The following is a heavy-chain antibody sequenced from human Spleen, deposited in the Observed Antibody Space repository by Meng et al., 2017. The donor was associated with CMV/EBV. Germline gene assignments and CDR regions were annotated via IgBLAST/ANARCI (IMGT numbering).Heavy chain of an antibody. J-gene: IGHJ4*02. CDR3: VRGAGSCSSTTCSLGY. Sequence: ASVKVSCKASGFTLSNYGVSWVRQAPGQGLEFMGWISDYNGNTNYAQNLQGRVTMTRNTSISTAYMELNSLRSEDTAVYYCVRGAGSCSSTTCSLGYWGQGTPVTVSS. CDR1: GFTLSNYG. D-gene: IGHD2-2*01. V-gene: IGHV1-18*01. CDR2: ISDYNGNT.